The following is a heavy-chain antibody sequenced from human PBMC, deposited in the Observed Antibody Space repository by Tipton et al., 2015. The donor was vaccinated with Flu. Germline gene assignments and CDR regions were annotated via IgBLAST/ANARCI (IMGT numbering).Heavy chain of an antibody. Sequence: SLRLSCAASGFTFSNAWMSWVRQAPGKGLEWVSLIYSGGNVHSADSVGGRFTISRDNSKNTLYLQMNNLRVEDTAVYYCASPMGYCSSVSCYSPLTNWGQGTLVTVSS. J-gene: IGHJ4*02. CDR2: IYSGGNV. CDR3: ASPMGYCSSVSCYSPLTN. D-gene: IGHD2-2*01. V-gene: IGHV3-53*01. CDR1: GFTFSNAW.